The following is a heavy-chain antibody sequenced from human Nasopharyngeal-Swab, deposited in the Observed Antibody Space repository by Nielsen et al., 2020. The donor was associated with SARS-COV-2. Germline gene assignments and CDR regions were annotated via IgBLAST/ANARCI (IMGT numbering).Heavy chain of an antibody. CDR3: ARDSLTGDFFDY. V-gene: IGHV4-39*07. J-gene: IGHJ4*02. CDR2: IYYSGST. D-gene: IGHD7-27*01. CDR1: GGSISSSSYY. Sequence: GSLRLSCTVSGGSISSSSYYWGWIRQPPGKGLEWIGSIYYSGSTYYNPSLKSRVTISVDTSKNQFSLKLSAVPAADTAVYYCARDSLTGDFFDYWGQGTLVTVSS.